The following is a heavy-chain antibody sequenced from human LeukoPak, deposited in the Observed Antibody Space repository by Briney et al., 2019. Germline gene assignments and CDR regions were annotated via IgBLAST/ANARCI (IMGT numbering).Heavy chain of an antibody. Sequence: ASVTVSCTPSGFTFTISAVQWVRQARGQRLEWIGWIVVGSGNTNYAQKFQERVTITRDMSTSTAYMKLSSLRSEDTAVYYCAAGPGWVGPWGRGTLVTVSS. CDR1: GFTFTISA. D-gene: IGHD1-26*01. CDR3: AAGPGWVGP. V-gene: IGHV1-58*01. CDR2: IVVGSGNT. J-gene: IGHJ4*02.